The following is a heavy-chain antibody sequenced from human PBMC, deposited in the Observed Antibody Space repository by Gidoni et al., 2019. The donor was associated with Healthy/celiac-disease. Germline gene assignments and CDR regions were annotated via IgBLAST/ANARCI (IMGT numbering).Heavy chain of an antibody. J-gene: IGHJ4*02. V-gene: IGHV3-73*01. Sequence: EVQLVESGGGLVQPGGSLKLSCAASGFTFSGSAMPWVRQAAGKGLEWVGRISSKANSYPKAYAASVKGRFTISRDDSKNTAYLQMNSLKTEDTAVYYCTRPVYCSGGSCYSEIWGQGTLVTVSS. CDR2: ISSKANSYPK. CDR1: GFTFSGSA. CDR3: TRPVYCSGGSCYSEI. D-gene: IGHD2-15*01.